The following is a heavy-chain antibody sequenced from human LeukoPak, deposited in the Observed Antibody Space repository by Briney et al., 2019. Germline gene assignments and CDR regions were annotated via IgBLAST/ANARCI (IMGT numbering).Heavy chain of an antibody. D-gene: IGHD3-3*01. CDR1: GYTFTSYD. CDR2: MNPNSGNT. V-gene: IGHV1-8*03. CDR3: ARGRDVLRVLEWLNWFDP. J-gene: IGHJ5*02. Sequence: ASVKVSCKASGYTFTSYDINWVRQATGQGLEWMGWMNPNSGNTGYAQKFQGRVTITRNTSISTAYMELSSLRSEDTAVYYCARGRDVLRVLEWLNWFDPWGQGTLVTVSS.